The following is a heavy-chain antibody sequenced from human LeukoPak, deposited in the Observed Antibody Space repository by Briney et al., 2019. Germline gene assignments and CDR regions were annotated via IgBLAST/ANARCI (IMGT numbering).Heavy chain of an antibody. CDR1: GFTFSSYA. V-gene: IGHV3-23*01. D-gene: IGHD3-9*01. Sequence: GGSLRLSCAASGFTFSSYAMSWVRQAPGKGLEWVSGISGSGGSTYYADSVKGRFTISRDNSKNTLYLQMNSLRAEDTAIYYCAKDRRYDIFTPFDYWGQGTLVTVSS. CDR2: ISGSGGST. CDR3: AKDRRYDIFTPFDY. J-gene: IGHJ4*02.